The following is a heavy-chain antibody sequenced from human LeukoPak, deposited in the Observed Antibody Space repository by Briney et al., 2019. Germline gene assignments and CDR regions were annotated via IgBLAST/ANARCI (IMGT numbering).Heavy chain of an antibody. CDR3: AREATWYYYMDV. CDR1: GGSISSSSYY. Sequence: SETLSLTCTASGGSISSSSYYWGWIRQPPGKGLEWIGTIYYSGNTYYNPSLKSRVTLSVDTSKNQFSLKLSSVTAADTAVYYCAREATWYYYMDVWGKGTTVTVSS. CDR2: IYYSGNT. V-gene: IGHV4-39*07. J-gene: IGHJ6*03. D-gene: IGHD1-26*01.